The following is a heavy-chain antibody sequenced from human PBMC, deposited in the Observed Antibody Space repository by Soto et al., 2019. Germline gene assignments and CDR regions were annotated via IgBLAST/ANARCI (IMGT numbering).Heavy chain of an antibody. CDR2: VESSGST. CDR1: GGSMSSYY. CDR3: ARGGVTTVVIPNYYYFGLDV. Sequence: PSETLSLTCTVSGGSMSSYYWTWVRQPPGKGLEWIGYVESSGSTSYNPSLMSRVTISVDTSKNQFSLKLTSVTAADTAVYYCARGGVTTVVIPNYYYFGLDVWGQGTTVTVSS. J-gene: IGHJ6*02. D-gene: IGHD4-17*01. V-gene: IGHV4-59*01.